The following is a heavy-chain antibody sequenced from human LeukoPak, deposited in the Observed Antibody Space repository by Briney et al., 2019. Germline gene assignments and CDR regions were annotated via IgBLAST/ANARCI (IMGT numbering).Heavy chain of an antibody. J-gene: IGHJ5*02. CDR3: AREDSTTYYNWFDP. Sequence: SETLSLTCTVSGGSISTYYWSWIRQPPGKGLEWVAYIYYTGSTNYNPSLKSRVTMSIDTSNNQFSLRLSSVTAADTAVYYCAREDSTTYYNWFDPWGQGTLVTVSS. CDR1: GGSISTYY. CDR2: IYYTGST. D-gene: IGHD2-2*01. V-gene: IGHV4-59*01.